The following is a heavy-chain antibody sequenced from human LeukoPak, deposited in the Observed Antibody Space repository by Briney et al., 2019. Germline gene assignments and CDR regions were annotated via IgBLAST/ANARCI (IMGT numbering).Heavy chain of an antibody. CDR1: GGSFSGYY. J-gene: IGHJ4*02. V-gene: IGHV4-34*01. Sequence: SETLSLTCTVSGGSFSGYYWSWIRQPPGKGLEWIGEINHSGSTNYNPSLKSRVTISVDTSKNQFSLKLSSVTAADTAVYYCARGRKGIAAAGTQKTYYFDYWGQGTLVTVSS. CDR3: ARGRKGIAAAGTQKTYYFDY. CDR2: INHSGST. D-gene: IGHD6-13*01.